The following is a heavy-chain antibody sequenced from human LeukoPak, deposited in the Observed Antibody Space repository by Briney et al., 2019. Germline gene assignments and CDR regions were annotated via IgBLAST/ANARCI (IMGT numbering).Heavy chain of an antibody. J-gene: IGHJ4*02. V-gene: IGHV1-2*02. CDR1: GYTFTGYY. D-gene: IGHD3-22*01. Sequence: GASVKVSCKASGYTFTGYYMHWVRQAPGQGLEWMGWINPNSGDTNYAQKFQGRVTMTRDTSISTAYMELSRLRSDDTAVYYCARGGLNYYDSSGYYDYWGQGTLVTVSS. CDR2: INPNSGDT. CDR3: ARGGLNYYDSSGYYDY.